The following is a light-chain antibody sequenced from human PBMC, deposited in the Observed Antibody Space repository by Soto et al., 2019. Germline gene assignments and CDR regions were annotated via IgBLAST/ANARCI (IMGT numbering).Light chain of an antibody. V-gene: IGLV2-14*03. CDR3: SSYTTTSTLYV. CDR1: SSDIGAYNH. CDR2: DVN. Sequence: QPALTQPASLSGSLGQSITISCTGTSSDIGAYNHVSWYQQHPGKAPKLMIYDVNNRPSGVSNRFSGSKSGNTASLTISGLQAEDEADYYCSSYTTTSTLYVFGIGTKLTVL. J-gene: IGLJ1*01.